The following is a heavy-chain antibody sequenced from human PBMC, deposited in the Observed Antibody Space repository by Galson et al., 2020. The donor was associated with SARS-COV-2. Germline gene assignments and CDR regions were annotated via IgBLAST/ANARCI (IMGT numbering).Heavy chain of an antibody. CDR3: ARDQVTTVTTGYYYYYGMDV. V-gene: IGHV1-18*04. J-gene: IGHJ6*02. CDR2: ISAYNGNT. CDR1: GYTFTSYG. D-gene: IGHD4-17*01. Sequence: ASVKVSCKASGYTFTSYGISWVRQAPGQGLEWMGWISAYNGNTNYAQNFQGRVTMTTDTSTSTAYMELRSLRSDDTAVYYCARDQVTTVTTGYYYYYGMDVWCQGTTVTVAS.